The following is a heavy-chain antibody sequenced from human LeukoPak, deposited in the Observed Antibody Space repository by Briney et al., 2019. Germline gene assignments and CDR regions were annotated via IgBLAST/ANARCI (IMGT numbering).Heavy chain of an antibody. Sequence: SETLSLTCTVSGGSISSGSYYWSWIRQPAGKGLDWIGRVYTSGSTNYNPSLKSRVTISIDTSKNQFSLKLSSVTAADTAVYYCARDPIPVLGVNFDYWGQGILVTVSS. V-gene: IGHV4-61*02. CDR3: ARDPIPVLGVNFDY. J-gene: IGHJ4*02. D-gene: IGHD6-19*01. CDR1: GGSISSGSYY. CDR2: VYTSGST.